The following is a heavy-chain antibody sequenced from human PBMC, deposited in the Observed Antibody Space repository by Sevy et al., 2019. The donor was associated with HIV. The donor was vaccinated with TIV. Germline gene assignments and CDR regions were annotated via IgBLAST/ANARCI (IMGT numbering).Heavy chain of an antibody. V-gene: IGHV3-49*03. Sequence: GGSLRLSFTASGFTFGDYAMSWFRQAPGKGLEWVGFIRSKAYGGTTEYAASVKGRFTISRDDSKSIAYLQMNSLKTEDTAVYYCTRAALLRFRISNLFDYWGQGTLVTVSS. CDR2: IRSKAYGGTT. J-gene: IGHJ4*02. CDR3: TRAALLRFRISNLFDY. CDR1: GFTFGDYA. D-gene: IGHD3-10*01.